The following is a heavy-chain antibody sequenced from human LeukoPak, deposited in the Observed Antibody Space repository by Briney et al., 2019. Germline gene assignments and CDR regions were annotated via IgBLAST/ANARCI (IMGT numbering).Heavy chain of an antibody. CDR2: INPNSGGT. CDR1: GYTFTGYY. D-gene: IGHD1-14*01. CDR3: ASFTTAQHYFDY. Sequence: ASVTVSCKASGYTFTGYYMHWVRQAPGQGLEWMGWINPNSGGTNYAQKFQGRVTMTRDTSISTAYMELSRLRSDDTAVYYCASFTTAQHYFDYWGQGTLVTVSS. V-gene: IGHV1-2*02. J-gene: IGHJ4*02.